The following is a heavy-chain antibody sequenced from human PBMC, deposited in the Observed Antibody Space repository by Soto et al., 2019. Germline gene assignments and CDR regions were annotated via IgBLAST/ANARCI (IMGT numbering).Heavy chain of an antibody. D-gene: IGHD5-18*01. Sequence: QVQLQESGPGLVKPSETLSLTCTVSGDSTGNYYWNWIRQPLGKGLEWIAYISYTGNTKYNASLKIRLTISVDTSKGQFCLRLSSVTAADTAVYYCARSPLTADSVGYFDLWGRGTLVTVSS. CDR1: GDSTGNYY. CDR3: ARSPLTADSVGYFDL. V-gene: IGHV4-59*01. J-gene: IGHJ2*01. CDR2: ISYTGNT.